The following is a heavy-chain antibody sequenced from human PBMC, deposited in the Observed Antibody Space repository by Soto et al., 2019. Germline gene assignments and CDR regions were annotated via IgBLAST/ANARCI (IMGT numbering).Heavy chain of an antibody. CDR3: ARLGRYNYDSSGYYYSYYFDY. CDR1: GGSISSSSYY. V-gene: IGHV4-39*01. Sequence: SETLSLTCTVSGGSISSSSYYWGWIRQPPGKGLEWIGSIYYSGSTYYNPSPKSRVTISVDTSKNQFSLKLSSVTAADTAVYYCARLGRYNYDSSGYYYSYYFDYGGRGTLVPVS. J-gene: IGHJ4*02. D-gene: IGHD3-22*01. CDR2: IYYSGST.